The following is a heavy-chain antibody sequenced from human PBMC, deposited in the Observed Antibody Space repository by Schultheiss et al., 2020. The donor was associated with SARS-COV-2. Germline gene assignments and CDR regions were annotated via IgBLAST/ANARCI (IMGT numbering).Heavy chain of an antibody. CDR3: ARDGTYCGGDCSY. Sequence: GGSLRLSCAASGFTFSSYAMSWVRQAPGKGLEWVSAISGSGGSTYYADSVKGRFTISRDNSKNTLYLQMSSLRAEDTAVYYCARDGTYCGGDCSYWGQGTLVTVSS. D-gene: IGHD2-21*02. V-gene: IGHV3-23*01. CDR1: GFTFSSYA. J-gene: IGHJ4*02. CDR2: ISGSGGST.